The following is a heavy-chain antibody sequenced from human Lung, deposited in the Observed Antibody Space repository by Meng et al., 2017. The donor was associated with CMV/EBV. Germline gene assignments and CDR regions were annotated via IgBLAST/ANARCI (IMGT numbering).Heavy chain of an antibody. D-gene: IGHD3-3*01. V-gene: IGHV3-74*01. CDR1: GFTFSTCW. J-gene: IGHJ4*02. Sequence: LVLSCAASGFTFSTCWMHWVRQAPGRGLVWVSRINRDESVTGSADSVKGRFTISRDNAKNTLYLQMNSLRAEDTAVYYCTRGFLEGYWGQGTLVTVSS. CDR2: INRDESVT. CDR3: TRGFLEGY.